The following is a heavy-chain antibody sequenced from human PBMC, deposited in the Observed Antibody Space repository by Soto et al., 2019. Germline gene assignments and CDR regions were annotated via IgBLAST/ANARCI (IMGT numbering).Heavy chain of an antibody. Sequence: GXSGKVSYKASVFTSSGISWVRQAPGQRLEWMGWISTHNGNTIYAQKFQGRVIMTMDTSTTTVYMELRSLRPDDTAVYLCAREGILGLFDAYDLWGQGTMVTV. CDR3: AREGILGLFDAYDL. D-gene: IGHD3-3*01. CDR1: VFTSSG. V-gene: IGHV1-18*04. J-gene: IGHJ3*01. CDR2: ISTHNGNT.